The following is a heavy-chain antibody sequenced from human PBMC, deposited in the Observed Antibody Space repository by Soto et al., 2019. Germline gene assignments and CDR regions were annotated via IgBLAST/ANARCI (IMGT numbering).Heavy chain of an antibody. V-gene: IGHV3-30-3*01. CDR1: GFTFSIYA. Sequence: GGSLRLSCAASGFTFSIYAMHWVRHAPGKGLEWVAVISYDGSNKYYADSVKGRFTISRDNSKNTLYLQMNSLRAEDTAVYYCARDYYGSGSYSKGDAFDIWGQGTMVTVSS. CDR2: ISYDGSNK. J-gene: IGHJ3*02. D-gene: IGHD3-10*01. CDR3: ARDYYGSGSYSKGDAFDI.